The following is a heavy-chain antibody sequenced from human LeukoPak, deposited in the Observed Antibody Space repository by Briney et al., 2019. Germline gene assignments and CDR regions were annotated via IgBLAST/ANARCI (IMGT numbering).Heavy chain of an antibody. CDR1: GFTFSSYA. D-gene: IGHD3-16*02. Sequence: GGSLRLSCAASGFTFSSYAMSWVRQAPGKGLEWVSAISGSGGGTYYADSVKGRFTISRDNSKNTLYLQMNSLRAEDTAVYYCAKDMRPDSYVWGSYRAGSVDYWGQGTLVTVSS. CDR2: ISGSGGGT. J-gene: IGHJ4*02. V-gene: IGHV3-23*01. CDR3: AKDMRPDSYVWGSYRAGSVDY.